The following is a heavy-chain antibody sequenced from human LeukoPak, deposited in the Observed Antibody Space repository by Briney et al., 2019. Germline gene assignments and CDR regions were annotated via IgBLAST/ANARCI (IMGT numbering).Heavy chain of an antibody. V-gene: IGHV3-21*01. CDR3: ARGISVYHAFDI. D-gene: IGHD3-3*01. CDR2: ISSSSSYI. CDR1: GFTFSSYS. Sequence: GGSLRLSCAASGFTFSSYSMNWVRQAPGKGLEWVSSISSSSSYIYYADSVKGRFTISRDNAKNSLYPQMNSLRAEDTAVYYCARGISVYHAFDIWGQGTMVTVSS. J-gene: IGHJ3*02.